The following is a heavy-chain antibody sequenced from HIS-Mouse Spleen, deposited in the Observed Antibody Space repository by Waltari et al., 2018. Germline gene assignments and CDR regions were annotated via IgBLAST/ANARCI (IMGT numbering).Heavy chain of an antibody. Sequence: QLQLQESGSGLVKPSETLSLTCTVSGGSISSSSYYWGWIRKPPGKGLEWIGSIYYSGNTYYNPSLKSRVTISVDTSKNQFSLKLSSVTAADTAVYYCAREIPYSSSWYDWYFDLWGRGTLVTVSS. CDR1: GGSISSSSYY. CDR2: IYYSGNT. J-gene: IGHJ2*01. D-gene: IGHD6-13*01. CDR3: AREIPYSSSWYDWYFDL. V-gene: IGHV4-39*07.